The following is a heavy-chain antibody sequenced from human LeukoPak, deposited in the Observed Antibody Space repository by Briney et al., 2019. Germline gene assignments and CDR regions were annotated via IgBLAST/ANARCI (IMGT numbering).Heavy chain of an antibody. J-gene: IGHJ4*02. V-gene: IGHV3-7*01. CDR3: ARAGGYASSWAY. CDR2: IKQDGSEK. Sequence: GGSLRLSRAASGFTFSSYGMSWVRQAPGKGLEWVANIKQDGSEKNYVDSVKGRFTISRDNAKNSLDLQMNSLRAEDTAVYYCARAGGYASSWAYWGQGTLVTVSS. CDR1: GFTFSSYG. D-gene: IGHD5-12*01.